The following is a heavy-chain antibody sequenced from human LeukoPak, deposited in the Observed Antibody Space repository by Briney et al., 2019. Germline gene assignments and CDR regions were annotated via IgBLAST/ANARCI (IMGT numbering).Heavy chain of an antibody. CDR3: HIEGDCGGDCYSAEYFQH. Sequence: GESLKISCKGSGYSFTSYWISGVRQMPGKGLEWMGRIDPSDSYPNSSPSFQGHVTISADKSISTAYLQWSSLKASDTAMYFCHIEGDCGGDCYSAEYFQHWGQGTLVTVSS. CDR1: GYSFTSYW. V-gene: IGHV5-10-1*01. D-gene: IGHD2-21*02. J-gene: IGHJ1*01. CDR2: IDPSDSYP.